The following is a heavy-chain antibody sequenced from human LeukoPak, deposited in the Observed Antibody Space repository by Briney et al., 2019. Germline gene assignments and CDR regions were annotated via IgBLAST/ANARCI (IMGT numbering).Heavy chain of an antibody. V-gene: IGHV1-2*02. CDR1: GYTFTGYY. D-gene: IGHD3-3*01. CDR2: INPNSGGT. Sequence: ASVKVSCKASGYTFTGYYLHWVRQAPGQGLEWMGWINPNSGGTNYAQKLQGRVTMTRDTSISTAYMELSRLRSDDTAVYYCARGRREEWLFAYYFDYWGQGTLVTVSS. J-gene: IGHJ4*02. CDR3: ARGRREEWLFAYYFDY.